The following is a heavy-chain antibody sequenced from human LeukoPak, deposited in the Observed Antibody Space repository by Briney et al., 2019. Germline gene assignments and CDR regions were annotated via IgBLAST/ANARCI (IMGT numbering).Heavy chain of an antibody. CDR2: IYSGGST. J-gene: IGHJ6*02. D-gene: IGHD3-3*01. CDR3: ARDRMDSNYDFWSGYYTTRVVYYYYGMDV. V-gene: IGHV3-53*05. Sequence: GGSLRLSCAASGFTVSSNYMSWVRQAPGKGLEWVSVIYSGGSTYYADSVKGRFTISRDNSKNTLYLQMNSLRAEDTAVYYCARDRMDSNYDFWSGYYTTRVVYYYYGMDVWGQGTTVTVSS. CDR1: GFTVSSNY.